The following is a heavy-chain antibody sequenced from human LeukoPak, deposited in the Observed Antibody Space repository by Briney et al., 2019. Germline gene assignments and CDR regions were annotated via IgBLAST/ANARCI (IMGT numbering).Heavy chain of an antibody. Sequence: PSETLSLTCAVYGGSFSGYYWSWIRQPPGKGLEWIGEINHSGSTNYNPSLKGRVTISVDTSKNQFSLKLSSVTAADTAVYYCARGGGWHYWGQGTLVTVSS. V-gene: IGHV4-34*01. J-gene: IGHJ4*02. CDR3: ARGGGWHY. CDR2: INHSGST. CDR1: GGSFSGYY.